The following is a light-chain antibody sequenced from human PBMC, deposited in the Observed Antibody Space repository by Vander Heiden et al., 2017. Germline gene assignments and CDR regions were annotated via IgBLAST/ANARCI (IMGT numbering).Light chain of an antibody. J-gene: IGLJ2*01. CDR3: AAWDDTLNGVV. CDR1: SSNIGSYT. Sequence: HSVLTRPPSASGTAGQRVTVSCSGSSSNIGSYTVNWYQQLPGTGPKLLIYTNNQRPSGVPDRFSGSKSGTSASLAISGLQSEDEADYHCAAWDDTLNGVVFGGGTKLSVL. V-gene: IGLV1-44*01. CDR2: TNN.